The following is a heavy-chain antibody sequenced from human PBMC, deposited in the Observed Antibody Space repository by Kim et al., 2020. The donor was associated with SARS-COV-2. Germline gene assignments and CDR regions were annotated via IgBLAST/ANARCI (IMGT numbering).Heavy chain of an antibody. V-gene: IGHV5-51*01. CDR1: GYSFTSYW. CDR2: IYPGDSDT. J-gene: IGHJ4*02. CDR3: ARQYDSSGYYPDQFDY. Sequence: GESLKISCKGSGYSFTSYWIGWVRQMPGKGLEWMGIIYPGDSDTRYSPSFQGQVTISADKSISTAYLQWSSLKASDTAMYYCARQYDSSGYYPDQFDYWGQGTLVTVSS. D-gene: IGHD3-22*01.